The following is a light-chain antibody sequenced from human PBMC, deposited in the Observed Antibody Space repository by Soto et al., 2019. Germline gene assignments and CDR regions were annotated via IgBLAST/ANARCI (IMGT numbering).Light chain of an antibody. J-gene: IGKJ2*02. CDR2: DTS. Sequence: EIVMTQSPATLSVSPGERVTLSCRASQSVSRFLAWYQQRPGQAPRLLIYDTSTRATGVPARFSGSGSGTEFSLTSSRLQSEDFAVYYCQQYDNWPPCTFGQGTKLEVK. V-gene: IGKV3-15*01. CDR3: QQYDNWPPCT. CDR1: QSVSRF.